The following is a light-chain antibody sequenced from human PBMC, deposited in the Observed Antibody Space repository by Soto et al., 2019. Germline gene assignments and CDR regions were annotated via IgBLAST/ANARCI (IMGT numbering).Light chain of an antibody. V-gene: IGKV3-11*01. J-gene: IGKJ5*01. Sequence: EIVLTQSPATLSLSPGENATLSCRASRSVSSYLAWDQQKPGQTPRLLIHDASNRATGIPVRFSGSGSGTDFTLTISSLEPEDFAVYYCQQRTNWPSSTFGQGTRLEIK. CDR1: RSVSSY. CDR3: QQRTNWPSST. CDR2: DAS.